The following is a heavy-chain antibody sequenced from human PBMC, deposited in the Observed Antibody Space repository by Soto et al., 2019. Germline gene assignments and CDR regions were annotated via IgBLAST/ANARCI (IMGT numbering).Heavy chain of an antibody. CDR1: GGSISSSNW. J-gene: IGHJ3*01. CDR3: ARDSASSGVFT. D-gene: IGHD6-19*01. V-gene: IGHV4-4*02. CDR2: ISRSGTT. Sequence: PSGTLSLTCAVSGGSISSSNWWTWVRQPPGKGLEWIGEISRSGTTNYKPSLKSRVTISVDKSKNQFSLKLGSVTAADTAMYYCARDSASSGVFTWGQGTMVTVSS.